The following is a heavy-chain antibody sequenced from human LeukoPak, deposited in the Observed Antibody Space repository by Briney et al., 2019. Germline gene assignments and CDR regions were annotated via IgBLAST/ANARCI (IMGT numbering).Heavy chain of an antibody. CDR3: ARGWGRSSSSLDY. D-gene: IGHD6-6*01. V-gene: IGHV3-33*01. CDR2: IWYDGSKK. CDR1: GFTFRDYG. J-gene: IGHJ4*02. Sequence: GGSLRLSCAPSGFTFRDYGMHWVRQAPGKGLEWVAVIWYDGSKKYYADSVKGRFTISRDNSKNTLYLQMSSLRAEDTAVYSCARGWGRSSSSLDYWGQGTLVTVSS.